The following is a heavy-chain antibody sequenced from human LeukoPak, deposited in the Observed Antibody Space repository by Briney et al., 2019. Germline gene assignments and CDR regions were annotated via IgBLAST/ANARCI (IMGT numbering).Heavy chain of an antibody. Sequence: SLRLSCAASGFRFSSYGMHGVRQAPGKGLEWVAVISYDGSNKYYADSVKGRFTISSDKSKNTLDPQMNSLRAEDTAVYYCAKDGSITAAGGFDPWGQGTLVTVSS. V-gene: IGHV3-30*18. D-gene: IGHD6-13*01. J-gene: IGHJ5*02. CDR3: AKDGSITAAGGFDP. CDR1: GFRFSSYG. CDR2: ISYDGSNK.